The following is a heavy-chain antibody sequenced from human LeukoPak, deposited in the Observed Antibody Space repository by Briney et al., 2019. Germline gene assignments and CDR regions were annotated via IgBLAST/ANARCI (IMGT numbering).Heavy chain of an antibody. J-gene: IGHJ4*02. CDR2: IYPGDSDA. D-gene: IGHD2-8*01. Sequence: GESLKISCKGSGYSFSSYRIGWVRQMPGKGLEWMGIIYPGDSDATYSPSFQGQVTISADKSISTAYLQWRSLKASDTAMYYCARQGIVYASVDYWGQGTLVTVSS. V-gene: IGHV5-51*01. CDR1: GYSFSSYR. CDR3: ARQGIVYASVDY.